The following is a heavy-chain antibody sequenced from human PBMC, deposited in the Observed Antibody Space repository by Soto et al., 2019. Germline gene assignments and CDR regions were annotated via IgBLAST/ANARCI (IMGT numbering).Heavy chain of an antibody. CDR3: ASHQGIYKYYFDY. CDR1: GLGFTTYS. Sequence: GSLRLSCSASGLGFTTYSMSWVRQPPGKGLEWVSGITGNGHNTYYAESVKGRFTISRDNSKNTLYLQMDSLRAEDAAEYYCASHQGIYKYYFDYWGQGTLVTVSS. J-gene: IGHJ4*02. CDR2: ITGNGHNT. V-gene: IGHV3-23*01. D-gene: IGHD1-1*01.